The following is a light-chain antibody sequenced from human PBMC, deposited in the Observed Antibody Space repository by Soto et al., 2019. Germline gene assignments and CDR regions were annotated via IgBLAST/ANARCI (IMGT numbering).Light chain of an antibody. CDR1: QSVGTY. CDR3: QQRTNCPPLT. Sequence: EIVLTQSPATLSLSPGERATLSCRASQSVGTYLAWYQQKPGQAPRLLIYDASNRATGIPARFSGSGPGTDFTLTISCLEPEDFAVYYCQQRTNCPPLTFGGGTKVQIK. J-gene: IGKJ4*01. V-gene: IGKV3-11*01. CDR2: DAS.